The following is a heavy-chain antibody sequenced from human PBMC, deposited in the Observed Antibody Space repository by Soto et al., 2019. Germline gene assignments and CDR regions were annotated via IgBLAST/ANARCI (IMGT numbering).Heavy chain of an antibody. J-gene: IGHJ4*02. Sequence: QVQLVESGGGVVQPGRSLRLSCAASGLTFSSYGMHWVRQAPGKGQEWVAVVWYDGSNKYYADSVKGRFTISRDNSKNTLYLQMNSLRAEDTAVYYCARDGYCSGGSCYSVPVFDYWGQGTLVTVSS. D-gene: IGHD2-15*01. CDR1: GLTFSSYG. V-gene: IGHV3-33*01. CDR2: VWYDGSNK. CDR3: ARDGYCSGGSCYSVPVFDY.